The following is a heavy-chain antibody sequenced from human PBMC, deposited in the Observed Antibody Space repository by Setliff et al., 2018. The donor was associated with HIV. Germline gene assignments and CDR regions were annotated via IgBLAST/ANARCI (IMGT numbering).Heavy chain of an antibody. D-gene: IGHD2-15*01. J-gene: IGHJ6*03. CDR2: IYYSGAT. Sequence: SETLSLTCTVSGGSISSSYWTWTRQPPGKGLEWIGSIYYSGATYYKPSLKSRLTIAIDTSKNQFSLKLTSVTAADTAVYYCARIPRWYYYYMDVWGKGTTVTVSS. V-gene: IGHV4-59*05. CDR1: GGSISSSY. CDR3: ARIPRWYYYYMDV.